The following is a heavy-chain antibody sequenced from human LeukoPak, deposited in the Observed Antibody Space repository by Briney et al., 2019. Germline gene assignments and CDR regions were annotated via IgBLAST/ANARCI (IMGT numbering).Heavy chain of an antibody. CDR2: ISYDGSNK. CDR3: ARGGSSWAWFDP. CDR1: GFTFSSYA. J-gene: IGHJ5*02. Sequence: PGRSLRLSCAASGFTFSSYAMHWVRQAPGKGLEWGAVISYDGSNKYYADSVKGRFTISRDNSKNPLYLQMNSLRAEDTAVYYCARGGSSWAWFDPWGQGTLVTVSS. D-gene: IGHD6-13*01. V-gene: IGHV3-30*04.